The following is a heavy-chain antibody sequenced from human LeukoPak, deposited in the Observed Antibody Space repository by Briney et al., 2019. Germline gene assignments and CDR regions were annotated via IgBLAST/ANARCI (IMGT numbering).Heavy chain of an antibody. CDR3: AKDLLAAPIDYYFDY. D-gene: IGHD5-12*01. CDR1: GFTFSSYV. Sequence: GGSLRLSCAASGFTFSSYVMSWVRQAPGKGLEWVSTLSDSGGSTYYADSVKGRFTISRDNSKNTLYLQMNSLRGEDTAVYYCAKDLLAAPIDYYFDYWGQGTLVTVSS. CDR2: LSDSGGST. J-gene: IGHJ4*02. V-gene: IGHV3-23*01.